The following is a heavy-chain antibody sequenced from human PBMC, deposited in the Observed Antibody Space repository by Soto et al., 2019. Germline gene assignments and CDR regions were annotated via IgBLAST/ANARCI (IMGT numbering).Heavy chain of an antibody. J-gene: IGHJ6*02. CDR2: INHSGST. CDR1: GGSFSGYY. D-gene: IGHD4-17*01. Sequence: PSETLSLTCAVYGGSFSGYYWSWIRQPPGKGLEWIGEINHSGSTNYNPSLKSRVTISVDTSKNQFSLKLSSVTAADTAVYYCARLRFGVYYYYYGMDVWGQGTTVTAP. V-gene: IGHV4-34*01. CDR3: ARLRFGVYYYYYGMDV.